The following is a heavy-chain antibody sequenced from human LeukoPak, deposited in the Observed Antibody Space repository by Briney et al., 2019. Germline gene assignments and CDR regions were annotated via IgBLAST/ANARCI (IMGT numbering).Heavy chain of an antibody. Sequence: ASVKVSCKVSAYTLTELSMHWVRQAPGKGLEWMGGFDPEDGETIYAQKFQGRVTMTEDTSTDTAYMELSSLRSEDTAVYYCATDSSSNYYYMDVWGKGTTVTVSS. D-gene: IGHD6-6*01. J-gene: IGHJ6*03. V-gene: IGHV1-24*01. CDR2: FDPEDGET. CDR3: ATDSSSNYYYMDV. CDR1: AYTLTELS.